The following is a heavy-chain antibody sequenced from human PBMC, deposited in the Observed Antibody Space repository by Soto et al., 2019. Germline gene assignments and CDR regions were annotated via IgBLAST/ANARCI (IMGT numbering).Heavy chain of an antibody. J-gene: IGHJ6*02. V-gene: IGHV3-21*01. Sequence: PGGSLRLSCAASGFHFDRYTIHWVRQAPGKRLEWLSSISSSGYIFYTDSVRGRFTISRDNAKNSVYLQINSLRAEDTAVYFCARDCSGGSCYPGMDVWGQGTTVTVSS. D-gene: IGHD2-15*01. CDR1: GFHFDRYT. CDR3: ARDCSGGSCYPGMDV. CDR2: ISSSGYI.